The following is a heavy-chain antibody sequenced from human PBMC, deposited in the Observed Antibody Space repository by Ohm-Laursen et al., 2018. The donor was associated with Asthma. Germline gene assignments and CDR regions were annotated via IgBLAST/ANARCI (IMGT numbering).Heavy chain of an antibody. V-gene: IGHV3-74*01. D-gene: IGHD3-10*01. J-gene: IGHJ4*02. CDR2: LFPDGRRT. CDR3: ARGNLEGLL. Sequence: GSLRLSCAASGFTLGDYFMHWVRQGPGEGLHWILHLFPDGRRTNYAAAVRGRFTISRDDAQNTLYLQMNSLTVADTAVYYCARGNLEGLLWGQGTLVTVSS. CDR1: GFTLGDYF.